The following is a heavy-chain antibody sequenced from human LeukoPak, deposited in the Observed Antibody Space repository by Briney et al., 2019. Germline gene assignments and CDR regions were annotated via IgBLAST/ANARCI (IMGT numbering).Heavy chain of an antibody. V-gene: IGHV3-48*03. D-gene: IGHD2-15*01. Sequence: PGGSLRLSCAASGFTFSSYEMNWVRQAPGKGLEWVSYISSSGSTIYYADSVKGRFTISRDNAKNSLYLQMNSLRAEDTAVYYCAAFDIVVVVAAGGYYYGMDVWAKGPRSPSP. CDR2: ISSSGSTI. J-gene: IGHJ6*02. CDR1: GFTFSSYE. CDR3: AAFDIVVVVAAGGYYYGMDV.